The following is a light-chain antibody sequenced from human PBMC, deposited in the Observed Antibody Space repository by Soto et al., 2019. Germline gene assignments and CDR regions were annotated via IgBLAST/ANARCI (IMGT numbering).Light chain of an antibody. CDR3: SSYTGSSTLYV. V-gene: IGLV2-14*01. Sequence: QSALTQPASVSGSPGQSITISCTGTSSDVGTYNYVSWYQQHPGKAPKVMIYEVTYRPSGVSNRFSGSKSGNTACLTIPGLQAEDEAEYYCSSYTGSSTLYVFGTGTKVTVL. CDR2: EVT. J-gene: IGLJ1*01. CDR1: SSDVGTYNY.